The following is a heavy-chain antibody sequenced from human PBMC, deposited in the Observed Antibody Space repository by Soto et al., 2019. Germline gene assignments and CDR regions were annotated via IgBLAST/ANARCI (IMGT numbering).Heavy chain of an antibody. Sequence: EVQLVESGGGLVQPGRSLRLSCAASGFTFDDYAMHWVRQAPGKGLEWVSGISWNSGSIGYADSVKGRFTISRDNAKNSLYLQMNSLRAEDTALYYCAKSEMATISISAFDIWGQGTMVTVSS. J-gene: IGHJ3*02. CDR2: ISWNSGSI. CDR3: AKSEMATISISAFDI. CDR1: GFTFDDYA. D-gene: IGHD5-12*01. V-gene: IGHV3-9*01.